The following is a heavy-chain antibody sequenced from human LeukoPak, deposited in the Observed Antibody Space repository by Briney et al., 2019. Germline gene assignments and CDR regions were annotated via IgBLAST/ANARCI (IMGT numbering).Heavy chain of an antibody. CDR1: GLTFSSYG. V-gene: IGHV3-30*18. D-gene: IGHD6-13*01. Sequence: GRSLRLSCAASGLTFSSYGMHWVRQAPGKGLEWVAVISYDGSNKYYADSVKGRFTISRDNSKNTLYLQMNSLRAEDTAVYYCAKGDSSSWWAYYYYGMDVWGQGTTVTVSS. J-gene: IGHJ6*02. CDR3: AKGDSSSWWAYYYYGMDV. CDR2: ISYDGSNK.